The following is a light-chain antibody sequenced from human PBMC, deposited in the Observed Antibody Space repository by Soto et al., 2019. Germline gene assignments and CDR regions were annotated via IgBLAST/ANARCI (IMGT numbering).Light chain of an antibody. CDR3: SSYGGRDTLM. CDR1: STDVGGYNL. Sequence: QSALTQPPSASGSPGQSVTISCTGTSTDVGGYNLVSWYQQHPGKAPKVIIYEVTQRPSGVPDRFSGSKSGNTASLTISGLQAEDEAYYFCSSYGGRDTLMFAGGTKLTVL. V-gene: IGLV2-8*01. CDR2: EVT. J-gene: IGLJ3*02.